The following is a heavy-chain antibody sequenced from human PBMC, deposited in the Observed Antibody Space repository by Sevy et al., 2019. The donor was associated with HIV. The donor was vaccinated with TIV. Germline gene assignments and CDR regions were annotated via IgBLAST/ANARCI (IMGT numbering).Heavy chain of an antibody. CDR2: ISSSSSTI. Sequence: GGSLRLSCAASGFTFSSYSMNWVRQAPGKGLEWVSYISSSSSTIYYADSVKGRFTISRDNAKNSLYLQMNSLRDEDTAVYYCAREGSFEYYYYYYYGMDVWGQGTTVTVSS. V-gene: IGHV3-48*02. J-gene: IGHJ6*02. CDR3: AREGSFEYYYYYYYGMDV. CDR1: GFTFSSYS. D-gene: IGHD1-26*01.